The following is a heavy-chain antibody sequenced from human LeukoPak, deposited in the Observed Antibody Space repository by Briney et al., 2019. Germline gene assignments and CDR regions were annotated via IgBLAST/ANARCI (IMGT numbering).Heavy chain of an antibody. CDR1: GGSXSGYY. D-gene: IGHD2-15*01. V-gene: IGHV4-34*01. Sequence: ETLSLTCXVYGGSXSGYYWSWIRQPPGKGLEWIGEINHSGSTNYNPSLKSRVTISVDTSKNQFSLKLSSVTAADTAVYYCARMVVVVAATRAFDIWGQGTMVTVSS. J-gene: IGHJ3*02. CDR2: INHSGST. CDR3: ARMVVVVAATRAFDI.